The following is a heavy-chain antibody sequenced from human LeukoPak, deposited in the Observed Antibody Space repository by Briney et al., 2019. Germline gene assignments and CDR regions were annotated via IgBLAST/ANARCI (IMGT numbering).Heavy chain of an antibody. J-gene: IGHJ4*02. CDR1: GGSISSYY. D-gene: IGHD5-18*01. CDR2: IYYSGST. Sequence: SETLSFTCTVSGGSISSYYWSWIRQPPGKGLEWIGYIYYSGSTNYNPSLKSRVTISVDTSKNQFSLKLSSVTAADTAVYYCARYRYGDEKGFDYWGQGTLVTVSS. CDR3: ARYRYGDEKGFDY. V-gene: IGHV4-59*01.